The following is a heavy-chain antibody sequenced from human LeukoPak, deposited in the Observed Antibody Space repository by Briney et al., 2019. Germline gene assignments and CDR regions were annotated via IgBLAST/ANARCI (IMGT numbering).Heavy chain of an antibody. J-gene: IGHJ4*02. CDR3: ARAVGAAADYFDY. Sequence: SETLSLTCTVSGGSISSYYWSWIRQPPGKGLEWIGYIYYSGSTNYNPSLKSRVTISVDTSKNQFSLKLSSVTAADTAVYYCARAVGAAADYFDYWGQGTLVTVSS. CDR1: GGSISSYY. CDR2: IYYSGST. V-gene: IGHV4-59*01. D-gene: IGHD6-13*01.